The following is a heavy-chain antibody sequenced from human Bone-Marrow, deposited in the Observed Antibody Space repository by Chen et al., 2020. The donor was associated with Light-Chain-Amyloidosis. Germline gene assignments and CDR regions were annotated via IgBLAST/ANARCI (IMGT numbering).Heavy chain of an antibody. J-gene: IGHJ6*03. CDR2: MNPNSGNT. D-gene: IGHD3-3*01. CDR3: ARGGITIFGVVIGRYYYMDV. V-gene: IGHV1-8*01. Sequence: QVQLVQSGAEVKKPGASVKVSCKASGYTFTSYDINWVRQATGQGLEWMGWMNPNSGNTGYAQKFQGRVTMTRNTSISTAYMELSSLRSEDTAAYYCARGGITIFGVVIGRYYYMDVWGKGTTVTVSS. CDR1: GYTFTSYD.